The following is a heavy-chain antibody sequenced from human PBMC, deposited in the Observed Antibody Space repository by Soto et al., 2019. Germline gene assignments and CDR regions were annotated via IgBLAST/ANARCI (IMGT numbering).Heavy chain of an antibody. J-gene: IGHJ4*02. CDR1: GYDFTTYG. D-gene: IGHD1-1*01. CDR2: ISAHNGNT. Sequence: QVHLVQSGAEVKKPGASVKVSGKGSGYDFTTYGITWVRQAPGQGLEWMAWISAHNGNTDYAQKLQGRVTVTRDTSTSTAYMELRSLRSDDTAVYYFARGRYGDYWGQGALVTVSS. CDR3: ARGRYGDY. V-gene: IGHV1-18*01.